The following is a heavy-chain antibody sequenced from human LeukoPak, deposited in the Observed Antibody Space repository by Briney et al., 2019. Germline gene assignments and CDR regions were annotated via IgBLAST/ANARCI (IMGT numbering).Heavy chain of an antibody. V-gene: IGHV3-23*01. Sequence: QPGGSLRLSCAASGFTFSSYAMTWVRQAPGKGLEWASAISGSGGSTYYADSVKGRFTISRDNSKNTLYLQMNSLRAEDTAVYYCAKDRQQLVWGGYNWFDPWGQGTLVTVSS. CDR2: ISGSGGST. J-gene: IGHJ5*02. CDR1: GFTFSSYA. CDR3: AKDRQQLVWGGYNWFDP. D-gene: IGHD6-13*01.